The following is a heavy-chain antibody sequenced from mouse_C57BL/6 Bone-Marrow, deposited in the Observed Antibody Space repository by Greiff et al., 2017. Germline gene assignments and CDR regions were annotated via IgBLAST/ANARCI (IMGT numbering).Heavy chain of an antibody. CDR3: AIKGIYYEYDGWYFDV. D-gene: IGHD2-4*01. Sequence: QVQLQQPGAELVKPGASVKVSCKASGYTFTSYWMHWVKQRPGQGLEWIGRIHPSDSDTNYNQKFKGKATLTVDKSSSTAYKQLSSLTSEDSAVYYSAIKGIYYEYDGWYFDVWGTGTTVTVSS. CDR1: GYTFTSYW. V-gene: IGHV1-74*01. CDR2: IHPSDSDT. J-gene: IGHJ1*03.